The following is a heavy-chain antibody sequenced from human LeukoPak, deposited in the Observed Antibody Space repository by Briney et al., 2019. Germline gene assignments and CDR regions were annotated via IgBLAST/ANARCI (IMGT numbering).Heavy chain of an antibody. CDR3: ANTYYDYVWGSYRPYYFDY. CDR1: GGSFSGYY. D-gene: IGHD3-16*02. Sequence: SETLSLTCAVYGGSFSGYYWSWIRQPPGKGLEWIGEINHSGSANYNPSLKSRVTISVDTSKNQFSLKLSSVTAADTAVYYCANTYYDYVWGSYRPYYFDYWGQGTLVTVSS. V-gene: IGHV4-34*01. CDR2: INHSGSA. J-gene: IGHJ4*02.